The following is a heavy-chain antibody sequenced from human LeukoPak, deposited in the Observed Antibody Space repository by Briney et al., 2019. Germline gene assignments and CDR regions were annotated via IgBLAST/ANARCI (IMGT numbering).Heavy chain of an antibody. CDR3: AKDMVRGVPPSSYFDY. CDR1: GFTFDDYA. Sequence: GGSLRLFCAASGFTFDDYAMHWVRQAPGKGLEWVSGISWNSGSIGYADSVKGRFTICRDNAKNSLYLQMNSLRAEDTALYYCAKDMVRGVPPSSYFDYWGQGTLVTVSS. J-gene: IGHJ4*02. D-gene: IGHD3-10*01. V-gene: IGHV3-9*01. CDR2: ISWNSGSI.